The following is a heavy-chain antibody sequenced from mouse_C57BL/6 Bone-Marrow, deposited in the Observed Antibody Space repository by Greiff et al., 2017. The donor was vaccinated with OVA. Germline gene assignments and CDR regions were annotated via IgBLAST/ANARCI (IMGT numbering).Heavy chain of an antibody. Sequence: QVQLKQPGAELVKPGASVKLSCKASGYTFTSYWMHWVKQRPGQGLEWIGMIHPNSGSTNYNEKFKSKATLTVDKSSSTAYMQLSSLTSEDSAVYYCAREKKLRYYYAMDYWGQGTSVTVSS. V-gene: IGHV1-64*01. J-gene: IGHJ4*01. CDR2: IHPNSGST. CDR3: AREKKLRYYYAMDY. D-gene: IGHD2-4*01. CDR1: GYTFTSYW.